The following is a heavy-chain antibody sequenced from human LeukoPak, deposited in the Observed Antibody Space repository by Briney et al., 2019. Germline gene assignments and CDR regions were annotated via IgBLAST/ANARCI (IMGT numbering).Heavy chain of an antibody. CDR3: AKAPVLRFLEWAHYYYMDV. J-gene: IGHJ6*03. V-gene: IGHV3-30*02. CDR1: GFTFSSYG. CDR2: IRYDGSNK. D-gene: IGHD3-3*01. Sequence: GGSLRLSCAASGFTFSSYGMHWVCQAPGKGLEWVAFIRYDGSNKYYADSVKGRFTISRDNSKNTLYLQMNSLRAEDTAVYYCAKAPVLRFLEWAHYYYMDVWGKGTTVTVSS.